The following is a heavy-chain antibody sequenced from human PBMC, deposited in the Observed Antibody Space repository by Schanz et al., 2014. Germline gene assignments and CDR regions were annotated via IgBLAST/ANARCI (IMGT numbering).Heavy chain of an antibody. V-gene: IGHV4-39*01. CDR1: GGSISGSSYH. CDR2: ISYSGST. D-gene: IGHD3-22*01. J-gene: IGHJ5*02. CDR3: ARPSSVVGITGWFDT. Sequence: QLQLQESGPGLVKPSETLSLTCTVSGGSISGSSYHWGWTRQPPGKGPEWIGTISYSGSTYYNPSLKSRVTISEAPSKNQFPLKLPSVTAADTAVYYCARPSSVVGITGWFDTWGQGTLVTVSS.